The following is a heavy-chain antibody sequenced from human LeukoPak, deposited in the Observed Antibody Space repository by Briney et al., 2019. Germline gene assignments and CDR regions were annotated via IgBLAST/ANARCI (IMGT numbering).Heavy chain of an antibody. CDR2: INPNSGGT. CDR3: ARSNQYYDSSGHYTARPFDY. Sequence: GASVKVSCRASGFPFNTHAVAWVRQAPGQGLEWMGWINPNSGGTNYAQKFQGRVTMTRDTSISTAYMELSRLRSDDTAVYYCARSNQYYDSSGHYTARPFDYWGQGTLVTVSS. J-gene: IGHJ4*02. V-gene: IGHV1-2*02. CDR1: GFPFNTHA. D-gene: IGHD3-22*01.